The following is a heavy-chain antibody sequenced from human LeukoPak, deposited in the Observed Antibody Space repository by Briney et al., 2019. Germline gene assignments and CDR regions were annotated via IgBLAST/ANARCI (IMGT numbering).Heavy chain of an antibody. Sequence: GGSLRLSCAASGFTFSSYAMSWVRQAPGKGLEWVSAISGSGGSTYYADSVRGRFTISRDNSKNTLYLQMNSLRAEDTAVYYCAKGLRSYSVLYAFDIWGQGTMVTVSS. J-gene: IGHJ3*02. CDR1: GFTFSSYA. D-gene: IGHD1-26*01. CDR3: AKGLRSYSVLYAFDI. CDR2: ISGSGGST. V-gene: IGHV3-23*01.